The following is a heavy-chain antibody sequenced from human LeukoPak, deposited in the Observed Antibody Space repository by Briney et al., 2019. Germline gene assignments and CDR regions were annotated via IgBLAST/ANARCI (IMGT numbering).Heavy chain of an antibody. V-gene: IGHV3-53*01. CDR1: GFTFSSNY. CDR3: ARAPDDFWSGYSFDY. D-gene: IGHD3-3*01. Sequence: GGSLRLSCAASGFTFSSNYMSWVRQAPGKGLEWVSVIYSGGSTYYADSVKGRFTISRDNSKNTLYLQMNSLRAEDTAVYYCARAPDDFWSGYSFDYWGQGTLVTVSS. J-gene: IGHJ4*02. CDR2: IYSGGST.